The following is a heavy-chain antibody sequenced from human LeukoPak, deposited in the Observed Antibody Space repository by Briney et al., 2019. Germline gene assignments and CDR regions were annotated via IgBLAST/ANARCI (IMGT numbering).Heavy chain of an antibody. CDR3: ARDVDTAMVEKNYYYGMDV. V-gene: IGHV4-34*01. CDR1: GGSFSGYY. D-gene: IGHD5-18*01. J-gene: IGHJ6*04. Sequence: KPSETLSLTCAAYGGSFSGYYWSWIRQPPGKGLEWIGEINHSGSTNYNPSLKSRVTISVDTSKNQFSLKLSSVTAADTAVYYCARDVDTAMVEKNYYYGMDVWGKGTTVTVSS. CDR2: INHSGST.